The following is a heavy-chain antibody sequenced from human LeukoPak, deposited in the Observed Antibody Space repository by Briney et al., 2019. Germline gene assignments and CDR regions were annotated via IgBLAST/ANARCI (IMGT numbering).Heavy chain of an antibody. D-gene: IGHD3-22*01. CDR2: IWYDGSNK. Sequence: GGSLRLSCAASGFTFSSYGMHWVRQAPGKGLEWVALIWYDGSNKYYADSVKGRFTISRDNSKNTLYLQMNSLRAEDTAVYYCARVYDRSGYYGHLDYWGQGTLVTVSS. V-gene: IGHV3-33*01. J-gene: IGHJ4*02. CDR3: ARVYDRSGYYGHLDY. CDR1: GFTFSSYG.